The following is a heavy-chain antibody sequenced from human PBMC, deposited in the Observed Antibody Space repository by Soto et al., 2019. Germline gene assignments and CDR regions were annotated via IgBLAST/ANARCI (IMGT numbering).Heavy chain of an antibody. J-gene: IGHJ6*02. CDR1: GYTFTGYY. V-gene: IGHV1-2*02. D-gene: IGHD2-2*02. CDR2: INPNSGGT. Sequence: ASVKVSCKASGYTFTGYYMHWVRQAPGQGLEWMGWINPNSGGTNYAQKFQGRVTMTRDTSISTAYMELSRLRSDDTAVYYCARGGTLVVPAAIPYYYYGMDVWGQGTTVTVSS. CDR3: ARGGTLVVPAAIPYYYYGMDV.